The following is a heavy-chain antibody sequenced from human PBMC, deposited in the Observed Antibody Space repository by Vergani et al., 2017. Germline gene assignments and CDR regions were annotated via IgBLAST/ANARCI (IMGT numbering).Heavy chain of an antibody. CDR3: AKSIAYCGGDCYWNFDY. V-gene: IGHV3-49*03. CDR1: GFTFGDYA. D-gene: IGHD2-21*02. CDR2: IRSKAYGGTT. Sequence: EVQLVESGGGLVQPGRSLRLSCTASGFTFGDYAMSWFRQAPGKGLEWVGFIRSKAYGGTTEYAASVKGRFTISRDDSKSIAYLQMNSLRAEDTAVYYCAKSIAYCGGDCYWNFDYWGQGTLVTVSS. J-gene: IGHJ4*02.